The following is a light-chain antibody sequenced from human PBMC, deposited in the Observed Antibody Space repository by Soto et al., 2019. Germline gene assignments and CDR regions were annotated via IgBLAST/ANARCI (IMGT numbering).Light chain of an antibody. J-gene: IGLJ3*02. CDR1: SSNIGAGYD. V-gene: IGLV1-40*01. Sequence: QSVLTQPPSVSGAPGQRVTISCTGSSSNIGAGYDVHWLQQLPGTAPRVLIYNNNKRPSGVPDRFSGSKSGTSASLAITGLQAEDEADYYCQSYDSSLSGWVFGAGTQLTVL. CDR3: QSYDSSLSGWV. CDR2: NNN.